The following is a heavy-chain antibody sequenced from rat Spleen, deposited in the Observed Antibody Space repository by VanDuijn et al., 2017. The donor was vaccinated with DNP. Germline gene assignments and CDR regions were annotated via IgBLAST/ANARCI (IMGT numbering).Heavy chain of an antibody. J-gene: IGHJ2*01. CDR1: GFTFSDYN. CDR3: ASQTPGIRD. Sequence: EVQLVESGGGLVQPGRSLKLSCAASGFTFSDYNMAWVRQAPKKGLEWVATISYDGSSTYYRDSVKGRFTISRDNAKSTLYLQMDSLRSEDTATYYCASQTPGIRDWGQGVMVTVSS. V-gene: IGHV5-7*01. CDR2: ISYDGSST. D-gene: IGHD1-4*01.